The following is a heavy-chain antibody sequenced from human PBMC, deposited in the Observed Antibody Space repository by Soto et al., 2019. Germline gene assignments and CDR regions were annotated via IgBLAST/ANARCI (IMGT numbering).Heavy chain of an antibody. CDR1: GFMFTTYW. CDR3: ARLTGDYFDN. J-gene: IGHJ4*02. CDR2: IKPDGSET. V-gene: IGHV3-7*01. Sequence: PGGSLRLSCEASGFMFTTYWMTWIRQAPGKGLEWLANIKPDGSETHYLDSVKGRFAIFRDNAKNSLYLQMSSLRAEDTAVYYCARLTGDYFDNWGQGTLVTVSS. D-gene: IGHD3-9*01.